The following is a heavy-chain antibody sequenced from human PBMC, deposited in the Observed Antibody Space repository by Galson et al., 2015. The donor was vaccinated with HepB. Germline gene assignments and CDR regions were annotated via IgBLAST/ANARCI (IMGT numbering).Heavy chain of an antibody. Sequence: SLRLSCAASGFTFSIFTMTWVRQAPGKGLEWVSSISSTSSYIYYADSVKGRFTVSRNNAKSSLHLQINSLRAEDTAVYYCARVDVAARSTWFDPWGQGTLAIVSS. CDR3: ARVDVAARSTWFDP. CDR2: ISSTSSYI. D-gene: IGHD6-19*01. J-gene: IGHJ5*02. CDR1: GFTFSIFT. V-gene: IGHV3-21*01.